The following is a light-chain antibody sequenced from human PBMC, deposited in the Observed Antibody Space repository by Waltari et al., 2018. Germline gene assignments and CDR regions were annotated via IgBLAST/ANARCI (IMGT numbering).Light chain of an antibody. CDR1: TPNIVNNY. V-gene: IGLV1-51*01. Sequence: QSVLTQAPSVSAAPGQTVTISCPGPTPNIVNNYVSWYQQLPGAAPKIVIYEDNRRPSGIPDRFSGSKSGASATLGITGLQTGDEADYYCGSWDSSLGIGVLGGGTRLTVL. J-gene: IGLJ3*02. CDR2: EDN. CDR3: GSWDSSLGIGV.